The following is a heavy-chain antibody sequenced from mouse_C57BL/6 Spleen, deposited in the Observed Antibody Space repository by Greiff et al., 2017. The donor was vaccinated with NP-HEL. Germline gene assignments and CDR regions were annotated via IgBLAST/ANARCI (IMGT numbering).Heavy chain of an antibody. CDR2: IWRGGST. CDR1: GFSLTSSG. CDR3: AKNFYDGYYPLAY. J-gene: IGHJ3*01. D-gene: IGHD2-3*01. V-gene: IGHV2-5*01. Sequence: VKLMESGPGLVQPSQSLSITCTVSGFSLTSSGVHWVRQSPGKGLEWLGVIWRGGSTDYNAAFMSRLSITKDNSKSQVFFKMNSLQADDTAIYYCAKNFYDGYYPLAYWGQGTLVTVSA.